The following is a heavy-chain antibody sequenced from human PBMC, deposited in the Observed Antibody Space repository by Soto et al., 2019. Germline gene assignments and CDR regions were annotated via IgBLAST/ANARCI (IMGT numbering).Heavy chain of an antibody. Sequence: ASVKVSCKGSGYTFSSYALHWVRQAPGQRLEWMGWNNAGNGDTRYSQKFQDRVAITRDTSATTVYMEVSSLRSEDTAVYYCASPNPQRGSGFLFDYWGQGTLVTVSS. CDR1: GYTFSSYA. V-gene: IGHV1-3*01. J-gene: IGHJ4*02. CDR2: NNAGNGDT. CDR3: ASPNPQRGSGFLFDY. D-gene: IGHD2-21*01.